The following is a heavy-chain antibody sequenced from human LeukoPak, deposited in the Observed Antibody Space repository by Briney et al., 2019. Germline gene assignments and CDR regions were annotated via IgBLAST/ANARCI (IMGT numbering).Heavy chain of an antibody. D-gene: IGHD6-13*01. J-gene: IGHJ4*02. Sequence: PSETLSLTCTVSGGSISSSSYYWGWIRQPPGKGLEWIGSIYYSGSTYYNPSLKSRVTISVDTSKNQFSLKLSSVTAADTAVYYCGRVAGTQQLDYWGQGTLVTVSS. V-gene: IGHV4-39*07. CDR3: GRVAGTQQLDY. CDR2: IYYSGST. CDR1: GGSISSSSYY.